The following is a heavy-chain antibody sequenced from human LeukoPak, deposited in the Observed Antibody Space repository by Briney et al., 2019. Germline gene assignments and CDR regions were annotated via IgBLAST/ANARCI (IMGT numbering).Heavy chain of an antibody. CDR1: GFTFSSYA. V-gene: IGHV3-30*01. CDR2: ISYDGSNK. D-gene: IGHD5-18*01. Sequence: QPGRSLRLSCAASGFTFSSYAMHWVRQAPGKGLEWVAVISYDGSNKYYADSVKGRFTISRDNSKSTLYLQMNSLRAEDTAVYYCARDGYSYDWGFYYYYYYMDVWGKGTTVTVSS. J-gene: IGHJ6*03. CDR3: ARDGYSYDWGFYYYYYYMDV.